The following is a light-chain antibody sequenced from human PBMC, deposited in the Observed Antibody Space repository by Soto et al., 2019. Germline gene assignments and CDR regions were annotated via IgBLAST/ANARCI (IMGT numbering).Light chain of an antibody. J-gene: IGLJ2*01. V-gene: IGLV2-14*03. CDR2: DVS. Sequence: QSAPTQPASVSGSPGQSITISCTGTSNDVGGYHYVSWYQQHPGKAPKLLIYDVSDRPSGVSNRFSGSKSGYTASLTISGLQAEDEADYFCSSYTSSSTRGFGGGTQLTVL. CDR1: SNDVGGYHY. CDR3: SSYTSSSTRG.